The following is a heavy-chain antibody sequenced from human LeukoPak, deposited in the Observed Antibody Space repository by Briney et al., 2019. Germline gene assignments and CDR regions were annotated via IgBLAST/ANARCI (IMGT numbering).Heavy chain of an antibody. CDR1: GYSFNNYL. CDR3: ARQSSGFDSPLDY. D-gene: IGHD5-12*01. V-gene: IGHV5-51*01. J-gene: IGHJ4*02. CDR2: IYPGDSDT. Sequence: GESLKISSKGSGYSFNNYLIGWVRQMPGKGLEWMGIIYPGDSDTCYSPSYQGQVTISTNTTIATAYQLWSSLKASDTAMYYCARQSSGFDSPLDYWGQGTLVTVSS.